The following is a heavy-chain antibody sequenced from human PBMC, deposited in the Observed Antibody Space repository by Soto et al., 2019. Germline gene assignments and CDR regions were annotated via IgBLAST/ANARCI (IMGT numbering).Heavy chain of an antibody. D-gene: IGHD5-18*01. CDR1: GYTFTSYG. CDR2: ISAYNGNT. Sequence: ASVKVSCKASGYTFTSYGISWVRQAPGQGLEWMGWISAYNGNTNYAQKLQGRVTMTTDTSTSTAYMELSSLRSEDTAVYYCARDRGGYSYGYQVNYYGMDVWGQGTTVTVSS. CDR3: ARDRGGYSYGYQVNYYGMDV. J-gene: IGHJ6*02. V-gene: IGHV1-18*01.